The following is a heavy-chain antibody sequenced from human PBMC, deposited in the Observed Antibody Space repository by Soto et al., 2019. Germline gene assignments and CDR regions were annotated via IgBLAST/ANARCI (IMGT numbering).Heavy chain of an antibody. J-gene: IGHJ6*02. CDR2: ISSSGSTI. CDR1: GFTFSSYE. D-gene: IGHD1-26*01. CDR3: ARDPPYSGSYPPNYYGMDV. V-gene: IGHV3-48*03. Sequence: PGESLKISCAASGFTFSSYEMNWVRQAPGKGLEWVSYISSSGSTIYYADSVKGRFTISRDNAKNSLYLQMNSLRAEDTAVYYCARDPPYSGSYPPNYYGMDVWGQGTTVTVSS.